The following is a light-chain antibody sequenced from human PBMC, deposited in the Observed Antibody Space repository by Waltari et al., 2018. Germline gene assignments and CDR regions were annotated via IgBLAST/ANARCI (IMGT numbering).Light chain of an antibody. V-gene: IGLV1-47*01. CDR1: STTITNY. CDR2: TEY. Sequence: QSVLTQPPSASGAPGQEVSISCSGGSTTITNYVFWYQQFPGTAPKLIVYTEYGRPSGVPDRFSASKSGTSASLAISGLRSDDEADYYCATWDDSLNGWV. J-gene: IGLJ3*02. CDR3: ATWDDSLNGWV.